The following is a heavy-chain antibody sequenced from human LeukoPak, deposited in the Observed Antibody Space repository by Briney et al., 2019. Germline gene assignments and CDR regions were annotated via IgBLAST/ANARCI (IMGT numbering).Heavy chain of an antibody. CDR1: XASIXSXXYY. J-gene: IGHJ4*02. Sequence: LXLXXTVXXASIXSXXYYWGXXRQPPXKGXXXIGSISYSGTTYHNPSLKSRITISVDTSRNQFSLKLSSVTAPDTAVYYCARSSAIFGHFDYWGQGTLVAASS. D-gene: IGHD3-3*01. CDR2: ISYSGTT. V-gene: IGHV4-39*01. CDR3: ARSSAIFGHFDY.